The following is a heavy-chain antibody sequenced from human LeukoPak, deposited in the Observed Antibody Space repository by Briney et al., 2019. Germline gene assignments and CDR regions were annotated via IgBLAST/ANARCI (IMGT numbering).Heavy chain of an antibody. CDR1: GYTFTSYG. J-gene: IGHJ4*02. CDR2: ISVDNGDT. V-gene: IGHV1-18*01. D-gene: IGHD3-16*01. CDR3: ARDPDGGRDFDY. Sequence: ASVKVSCKASGYTFTSYGVSWVRQAPGQGLEWMGWISVDNGDTNFAQKFQGRVTMTAGTSTSTAYMEVRSLRSDDTAVYYCARDPDGGRDFDYWGQGTLVTVSS.